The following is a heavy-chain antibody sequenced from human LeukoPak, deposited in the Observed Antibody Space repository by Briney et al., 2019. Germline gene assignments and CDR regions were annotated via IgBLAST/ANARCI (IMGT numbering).Heavy chain of an antibody. CDR3: ARVVMGSSSI. CDR1: GGSISSHY. V-gene: IGHV4-59*11. Sequence: PSETLSLTCTVSGGSISSHYWSWIRQPPGKGLEWIGYIYYSGGTNYNPSLKSRVTISVDTSKSQFSLRLSSVTAADTAVYYCARVVMGSSSIWGQGTMVTVSS. J-gene: IGHJ3*02. CDR2: IYYSGGT. D-gene: IGHD6-13*01.